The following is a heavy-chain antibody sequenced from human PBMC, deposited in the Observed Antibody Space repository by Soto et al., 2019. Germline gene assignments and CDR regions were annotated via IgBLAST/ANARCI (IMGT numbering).Heavy chain of an antibody. CDR3: ARDFYGGYTYGPGDY. J-gene: IGHJ4*02. V-gene: IGHV3-7*01. Sequence: EVQLVGSGGGLVQPGGSLRLSCAASGFMFSAYWMSWVRQGPGKGLEWVANIHGDGGKIYYVDSVKGRFTISRDNAKRSLYLQMNSLRAEDTAVYYCARDFYGGYTYGPGDYWGQGALVAVSS. D-gene: IGHD5-18*01. CDR1: GFMFSAYW. CDR2: IHGDGGKI.